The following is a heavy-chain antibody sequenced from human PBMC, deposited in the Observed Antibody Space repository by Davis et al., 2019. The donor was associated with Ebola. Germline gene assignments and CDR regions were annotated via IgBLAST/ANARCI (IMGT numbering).Heavy chain of an antibody. V-gene: IGHV3-23*01. CDR1: GFTVSSNY. D-gene: IGHD6-19*01. J-gene: IGHJ6*04. CDR2: ITSSGGST. Sequence: PGGSLRLSCAASGFTVSSNYMSWVRQAPGKGLEWVSAITSSGGSTYYADSVKGRFTISRDNSKNTLYLQINSLTVEDTAVYYCAKGGSGWPSDYSYGMGVWGKGTTVTVSS. CDR3: AKGGSGWPSDYSYGMGV.